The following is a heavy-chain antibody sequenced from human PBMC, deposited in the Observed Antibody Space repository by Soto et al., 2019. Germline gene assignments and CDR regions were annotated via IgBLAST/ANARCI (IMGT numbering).Heavy chain of an antibody. D-gene: IGHD3-22*01. CDR1: GFTFSSYA. Sequence: PXESLILSCAASGFTFSSYAMSGVRQAPGKGLEWVSAISGSGGSTYYADSVKGRFTISRDNSKNTLYLQMNSLRAEDTAVYYCAKTPGYYDSSGYYSPHLDYWGQGTLVTVSS. CDR2: ISGSGGST. CDR3: AKTPGYYDSSGYYSPHLDY. J-gene: IGHJ4*02. V-gene: IGHV3-23*01.